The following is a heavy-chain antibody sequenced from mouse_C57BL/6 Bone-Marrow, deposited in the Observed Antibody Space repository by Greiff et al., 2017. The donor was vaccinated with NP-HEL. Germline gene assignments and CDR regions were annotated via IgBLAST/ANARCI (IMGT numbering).Heavy chain of an antibody. CDR1: GFNIKDDY. J-gene: IGHJ4*01. Sequence: VQLQQSGAELVRPGASVKLSCTASGFNIKDDYMHWVKQRPEQGLEWIGWIDPENGDTEYASKFQGKATITADTSSNTAYLQLSSLTSEDTAVYYCTTVRVYYAMDYWGQGTSVTVSS. CDR2: IDPENGDT. V-gene: IGHV14-4*01. CDR3: TTVRVYYAMDY.